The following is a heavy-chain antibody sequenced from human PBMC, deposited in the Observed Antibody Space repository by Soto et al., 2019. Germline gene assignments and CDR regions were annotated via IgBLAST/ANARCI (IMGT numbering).Heavy chain of an antibody. CDR2: IYYSGST. J-gene: IGHJ4*02. CDR3: ARIRYYDYYFDY. CDR1: GGSISSYY. Sequence: SETLSLTCTVSGGSISSYYWSWIRQPPGKGLEWIGYIYYSGSTNYNPSLKSRVTISVDTSKNQFSLKLSSVTAADTAVYYCARIRYYDYYFDYWGQGNLVTVSS. D-gene: IGHD3-3*01. V-gene: IGHV4-59*08.